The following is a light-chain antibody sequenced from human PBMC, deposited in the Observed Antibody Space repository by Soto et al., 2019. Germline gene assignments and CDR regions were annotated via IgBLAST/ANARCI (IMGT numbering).Light chain of an antibody. V-gene: IGLV8-61*01. CDR2: NTT. CDR1: SGSVSTSYY. CDR3: GSYAGSNTWV. Sequence: QTVVTQEPSFSVSPGGTVILTCGLTSGSVSTSYYPSWYQQSPGLAPRTLIYNTTTRSSGVPDRFSGSKSGNTASLTISGLQAEDEADYYCGSYAGSNTWVFGGGTKLTVL. J-gene: IGLJ3*02.